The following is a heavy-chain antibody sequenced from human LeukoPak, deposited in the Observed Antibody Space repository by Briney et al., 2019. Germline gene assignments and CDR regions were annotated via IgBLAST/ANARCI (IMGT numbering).Heavy chain of an antibody. CDR2: IYYSGST. CDR3: ARGHGRLVRGVTRGDY. J-gene: IGHJ4*02. D-gene: IGHD3-10*01. V-gene: IGHV4-59*12. Sequence: SETLSLTCTVSGGSISSYYWSWIRQPPGKGLEWIGYIYYSGSTNYNPSLKSRVTISVDTSKNQFSLKLSPVTAADTAVYYCARGHGRLVRGVTRGDYWGQGTLVTVSS. CDR1: GGSISSYY.